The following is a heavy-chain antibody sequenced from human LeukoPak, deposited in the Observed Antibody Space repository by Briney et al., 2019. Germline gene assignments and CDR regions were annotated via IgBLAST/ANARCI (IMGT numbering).Heavy chain of an antibody. V-gene: IGHV5-51*01. Sequence: GESLKISCKGSGYSFTSYWICWVRHLPGKGLEWMGIIYPGDSDTTYSPSFQGQVTISADKSISTAYLQWSSLKASDTAMYYCARRTGARGEVNYWGQGTLVTVSS. D-gene: IGHD7-27*01. J-gene: IGHJ4*02. CDR3: ARRTGARGEVNY. CDR2: IYPGDSDT. CDR1: GYSFTSYW.